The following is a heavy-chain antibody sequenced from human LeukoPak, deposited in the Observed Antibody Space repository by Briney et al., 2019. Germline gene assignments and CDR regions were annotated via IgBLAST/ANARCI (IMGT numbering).Heavy chain of an antibody. V-gene: IGHV3-48*03. CDR2: ISSSGSTI. CDR1: GFTFSSYE. Sequence: GGSLRLSCAASGFTFSSYEMNWVRQAPGKGLEWVSYISSSGSTIYYADSVKGRFTISRDNAKNSLYPQMNSLRAEDTAVYYCARGVYCSSTSCYAEYFQHWGQGTLVTVSS. D-gene: IGHD2-2*01. J-gene: IGHJ1*01. CDR3: ARGVYCSSTSCYAEYFQH.